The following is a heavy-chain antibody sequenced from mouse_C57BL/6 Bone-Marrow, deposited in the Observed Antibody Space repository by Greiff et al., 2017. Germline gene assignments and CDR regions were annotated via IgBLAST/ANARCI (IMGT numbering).Heavy chain of an antibody. V-gene: IGHV1-81*01. J-gene: IGHJ3*01. D-gene: IGHD1-1*01. CDR1: GYTFTSYG. CDR2: IYPRSGNT. CDR3: ARGYYGSSPFAY. Sequence: VKLQESGAELVRPGASVKLSCKASGYTFTSYGISWVKQRTGQGLEWIGEIYPRSGNTYYNEKFKGKATLTADKSSSTAYMELRSLTSEDSAVYFCARGYYGSSPFAYWGQGTLVTVSA.